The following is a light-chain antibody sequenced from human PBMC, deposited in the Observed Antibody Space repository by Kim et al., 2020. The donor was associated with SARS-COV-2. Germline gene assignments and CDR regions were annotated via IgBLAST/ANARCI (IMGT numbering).Light chain of an antibody. CDR2: DAS. V-gene: IGKV1-33*01. Sequence: DIQMTQSPSSLSASVGERVSITCQASQDIANSLSWFQQKPGKAPKLLIYDASDLESGVPSRFSGSGSGTHFTITISNLHPEDFATYYCQQYDGLPPFTFGQGTKLEIK. CDR3: QQYDGLPPFT. CDR1: QDIANS. J-gene: IGKJ2*01.